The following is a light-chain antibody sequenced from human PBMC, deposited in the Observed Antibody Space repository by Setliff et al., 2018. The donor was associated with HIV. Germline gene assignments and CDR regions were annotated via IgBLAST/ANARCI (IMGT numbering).Light chain of an antibody. CDR1: NSNIGSNT. V-gene: IGLV1-44*01. J-gene: IGLJ1*01. CDR3: AAWDDRLNGFYV. Sequence: VLTQPPSASGTPGQRVTISCSGSNSNIGSNTVNWYQQLPGTAPKLFIYSNDQRPSGVPDRFSGSKSGTSASLAISGLQSEDEANYYCAAWDDRLNGFYVFGTGTKV. CDR2: SND.